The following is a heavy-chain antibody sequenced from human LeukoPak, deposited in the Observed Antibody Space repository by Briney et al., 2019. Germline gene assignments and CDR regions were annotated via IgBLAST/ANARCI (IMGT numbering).Heavy chain of an antibody. CDR2: FDPEDGET. Sequence: ASVKVSCKVSGYTLTELSMHWVRQAPGKGLEWMGGFDPEDGETIYAQKFQGRGTMTEDTSTDTAYMELSSLRSEDTAVYYCATVLLQNYYCYGMDVWGQGTTVTVSS. V-gene: IGHV1-24*01. CDR3: ATVLLQNYYCYGMDV. CDR1: GYTLTELS. D-gene: IGHD2-15*01. J-gene: IGHJ6*02.